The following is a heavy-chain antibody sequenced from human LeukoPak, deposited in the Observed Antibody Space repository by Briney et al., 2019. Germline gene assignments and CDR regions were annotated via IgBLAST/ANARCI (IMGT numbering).Heavy chain of an antibody. CDR1: GFTVSSNY. Sequence: GGSLRLSCAASGFTVSSNYMSWVRQAPGKGLEWVSVIYSGGSTYYADSVKGRFTISRDNSKNTLYPQMNSLRAEDTAVYYCARDWRYYDSSGYYYFDYWGQGTLVTVSS. V-gene: IGHV3-53*01. D-gene: IGHD3-22*01. CDR3: ARDWRYYDSSGYYYFDY. J-gene: IGHJ4*02. CDR2: IYSGGST.